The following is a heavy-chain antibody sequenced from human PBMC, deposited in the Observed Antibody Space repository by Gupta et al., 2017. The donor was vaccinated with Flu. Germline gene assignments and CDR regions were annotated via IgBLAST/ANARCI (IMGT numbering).Heavy chain of an antibody. V-gene: IGHV3-21*01. CDR3: ARVSNDLGGSSHLPIDS. Sequence: EVQLVESGGGLVKPGGSLRLSCVVSGFTFTSHNMHWVRQAPGKGLEWVSCISRSSGETYYADSVKGRFTTSRDNARKTLYLQMNSLRAEDTALYSCARVSNDLGGSSHLPIDSWGQGTLVTVSS. CDR2: ISRSSGET. D-gene: IGHD1-1*01. J-gene: IGHJ4*02. CDR1: GFTFTSHN.